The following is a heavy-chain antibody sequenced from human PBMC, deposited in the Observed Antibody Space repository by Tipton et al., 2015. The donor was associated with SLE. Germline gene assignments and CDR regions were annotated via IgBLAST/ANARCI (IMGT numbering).Heavy chain of an antibody. CDR1: GFTFSSYS. CDR3: ASLVVVPAATGDY. Sequence: AVSGFTFSSYSMNWVRQAPGKGLEWVSYISSSSSTIYYADSVKGRFTISRDNAKSSLYLQMNSLRAEDTAVYYCASLVVVPAATGDYWGQGTLVTVSS. J-gene: IGHJ4*02. CDR2: ISSSSSTI. D-gene: IGHD2-2*01. V-gene: IGHV3-48*01.